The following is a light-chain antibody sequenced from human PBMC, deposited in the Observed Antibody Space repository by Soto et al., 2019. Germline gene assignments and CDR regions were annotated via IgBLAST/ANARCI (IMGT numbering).Light chain of an antibody. CDR2: EVS. J-gene: IGLJ3*02. CDR1: SSDVGGYNY. CDR3: SSYAGNWV. V-gene: IGLV2-8*01. Sequence: QSVLTQPPSASGSPGQSVTISCTGTSSDVGGYNYVSWYHQHPGKAPKLMIYEVSKRPSGVPDRFSGSKSGNTASLTVSGLQAEDEADYYCSSYAGNWVFGVGTKVTVL.